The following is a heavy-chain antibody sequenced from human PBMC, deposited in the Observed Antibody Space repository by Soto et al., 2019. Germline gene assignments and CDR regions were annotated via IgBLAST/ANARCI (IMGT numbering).Heavy chain of an antibody. CDR1: GGTFSSYA. CDR2: IIPIFGTA. J-gene: IGHJ6*02. Sequence: SVKVSCKASGGTFSSYAISWVRQAPGQGLEWMGGIIPIFGTANYAQQFQGRVTITADESTSTAYRELSSLRSEDTAVDYCARKRISMVRGVIMGGMDVWGQGTTVTVSS. CDR3: ARKRISMVRGVIMGGMDV. V-gene: IGHV1-69*13. D-gene: IGHD3-10*01.